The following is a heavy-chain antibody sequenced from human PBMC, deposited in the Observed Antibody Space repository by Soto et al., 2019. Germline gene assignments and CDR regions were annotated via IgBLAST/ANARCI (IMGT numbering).Heavy chain of an antibody. D-gene: IGHD3-22*01. CDR3: ARSRVIVVVGEPDHGMDV. CDR2: IYHSGST. CDR1: GGSISSGGYS. J-gene: IGHJ6*02. V-gene: IGHV4-30-2*01. Sequence: PSQTLSLTCAVSGGSISSGGYSWSWIRQPPGKGLEWIGYIYHSGSTYYNPSLKSRVTISVDRSKNQFSLKLSSVTAADTAVYYCARSRVIVVVGEPDHGMDVWGQGTTVTVSS.